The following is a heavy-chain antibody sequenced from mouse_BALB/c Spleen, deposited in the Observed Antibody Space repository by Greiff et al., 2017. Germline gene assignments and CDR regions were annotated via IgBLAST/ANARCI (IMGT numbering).Heavy chain of an antibody. CDR2: INPGSGGT. J-gene: IGHJ4*01. CDR1: GYAFNNYL. Sequence: VHLVESGAELVRPGTSVKVSCKASGYAFNNYLIEWVKQRPGQGLEWIGVINPGSGGTNYNEKFKGKATLTADKSSSTAYMQLSSLTSDDSAVYFCARSGNRYDGNYAMDYWGQGTSVTVSS. V-gene: IGHV1-54*01. D-gene: IGHD2-14*01. CDR3: ARSGNRYDGNYAMDY.